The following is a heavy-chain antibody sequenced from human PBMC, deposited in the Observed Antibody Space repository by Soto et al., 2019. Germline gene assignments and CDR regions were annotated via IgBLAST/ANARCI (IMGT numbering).Heavy chain of an antibody. CDR1: GSSISSYF. V-gene: IGHV4-59*01. CDR2: IHYTGNT. D-gene: IGHD6-19*01. J-gene: IGHJ4*02. Sequence: SETLSLTCTVSGSSISSYFWSWIRQPPGKGLEWIGYIHYTGNTKYNPSLKSRVIISVDTSKNQFSLKLSSVTAADTAVYYCARVRWTVAGPGHFDYWGQGTLVTVSS. CDR3: ARVRWTVAGPGHFDY.